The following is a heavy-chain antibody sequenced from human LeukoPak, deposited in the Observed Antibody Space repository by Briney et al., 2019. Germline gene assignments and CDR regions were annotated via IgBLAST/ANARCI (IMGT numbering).Heavy chain of an antibody. CDR3: AGGGHLYDAFDI. CDR2: IWYDGSNK. V-gene: IGHV3-33*08. Sequence: GGSLRLSCAASGFIFRNAWLSWVRQAPGKGLEWVAVIWYDGSNKYYADSVKGRFTISRDNSKNTLYLQMNSLRAEDTAVYYCAGGGHLYDAFDIWGQGTMVTVSS. J-gene: IGHJ3*02. CDR1: GFIFRNAW.